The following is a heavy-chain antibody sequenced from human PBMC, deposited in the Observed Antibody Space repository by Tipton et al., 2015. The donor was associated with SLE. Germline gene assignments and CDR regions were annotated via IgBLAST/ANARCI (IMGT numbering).Heavy chain of an antibody. CDR3: ARDPFWSGSHPYFDY. CDR2: INHSGST. D-gene: IGHD3-3*01. J-gene: IGHJ4*02. CDR1: GGSISSSSYY. V-gene: IGHV4-39*07. Sequence: TLSLTCTVSGGSISSSSYYWGWIRQPPGKGLEWIGEINHSGSTNYNPSLKSRVTISVDTSKNQFSLKLSSVTAADTAVYYCARDPFWSGSHPYFDYWGQGTLVTVSS.